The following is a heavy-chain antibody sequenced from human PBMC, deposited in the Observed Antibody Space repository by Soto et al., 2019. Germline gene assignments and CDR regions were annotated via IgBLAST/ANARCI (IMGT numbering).Heavy chain of an antibody. CDR2: ISYDGNNK. J-gene: IGHJ1*01. D-gene: IGHD6-13*01. V-gene: IGHV3-30-3*01. Sequence: GGSLRLSCAASGFTYSTYTMHWVRQAPGKGLEWVAVISYDGNNKFYADSVKGRFTISRDNSKNTLYLQMNSLRAEDTAVYHCAKDPQQLVPGAGYFQHWGQGTLDTVS. CDR1: GFTYSTYT. CDR3: AKDPQQLVPGAGYFQH.